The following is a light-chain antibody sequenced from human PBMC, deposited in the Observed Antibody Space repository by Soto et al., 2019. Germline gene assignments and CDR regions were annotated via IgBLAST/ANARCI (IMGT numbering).Light chain of an antibody. Sequence: QAVVTQPPSVSGAPGQRVTISCTGRSSNIGAGYDVHWYQQVPGTAPKLLIHGYTNRPSGVSDRFSGSRSGTSASLAITGLRAEDEADYYCQSFDSSLSGSVFGEGTKLTVL. V-gene: IGLV1-40*01. J-gene: IGLJ2*01. CDR1: SSNIGAGYD. CDR2: GYT. CDR3: QSFDSSLSGSV.